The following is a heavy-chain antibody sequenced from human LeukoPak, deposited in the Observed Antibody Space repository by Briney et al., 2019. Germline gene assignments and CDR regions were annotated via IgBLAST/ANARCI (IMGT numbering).Heavy chain of an antibody. CDR1: GFTFSRYA. D-gene: IGHD6-13*01. V-gene: IGHV3-23*01. CDR3: AKDGAPQQLVIY. J-gene: IGHJ4*02. Sequence: GGSLRLSCAASGFTFSRYAMTWVRQAPGKGLDWVSVISGSGGTTYYADSVKGRFTISRDNSKNTLYLQMNSLRAEDTAVYYCAKDGAPQQLVIYWGQGTLVTVSS. CDR2: ISGSGGTT.